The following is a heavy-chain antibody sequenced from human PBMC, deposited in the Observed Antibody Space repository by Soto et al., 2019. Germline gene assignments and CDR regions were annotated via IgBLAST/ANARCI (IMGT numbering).Heavy chain of an antibody. Sequence: QVQLVQSGAEVKKPGSSVKVSCKASGGTFSNYAISWVRQAPGQGLEWMGGIIPLFGTANYAQKFQGRVTITGDESTSTAYMEMSSLRSGDTAVYYCARGGGDDYGEDYWGQGTLVSVSS. D-gene: IGHD4-17*01. CDR2: IIPLFGTA. V-gene: IGHV1-69*01. J-gene: IGHJ4*02. CDR3: ARGGGDDYGEDY. CDR1: GGTFSNYA.